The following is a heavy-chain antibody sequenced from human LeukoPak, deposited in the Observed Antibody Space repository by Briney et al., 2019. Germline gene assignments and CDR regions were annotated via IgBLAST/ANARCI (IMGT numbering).Heavy chain of an antibody. CDR2: INSDGSST. CDR1: GFTFSSYA. D-gene: IGHD3-22*01. Sequence: GRSLRLSCAASGFTFSSYAMHWVRQAPGKGLVWVSRINSDGSSTSYADSVKGRFTISRDNAKNTLYLQMNSLRAEDTAVYYCARGGGYYDSSGYDPWGQGTLVTVSS. J-gene: IGHJ5*02. CDR3: ARGGGYYDSSGYDP. V-gene: IGHV3-74*01.